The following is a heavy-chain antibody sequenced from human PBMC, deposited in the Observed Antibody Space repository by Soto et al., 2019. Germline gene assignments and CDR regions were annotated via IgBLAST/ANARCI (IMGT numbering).Heavy chain of an antibody. Sequence: WGSLRLSCGASGFTFSSYGMHWVRQAPGKGREWGAVISYDGSNTYYADSVKGRFTISRDNYKNTLYLQMNSLRAEDTAVYYCAKVIYPIYCTNGVCYTGYLGDGMDVWGQGTTVTVSS. V-gene: IGHV3-30*18. D-gene: IGHD2-8*01. CDR1: GFTFSSYG. J-gene: IGHJ6*02. CDR2: ISYDGSNT. CDR3: AKVIYPIYCTNGVCYTGYLGDGMDV.